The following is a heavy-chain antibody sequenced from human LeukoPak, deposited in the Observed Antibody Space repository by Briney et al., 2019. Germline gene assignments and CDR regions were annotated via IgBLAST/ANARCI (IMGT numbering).Heavy chain of an antibody. D-gene: IGHD5-12*01. CDR1: GFTFSSYG. V-gene: IGHV3-33*01. CDR3: AREGGYDFLAFFDY. Sequence: GGSLRLSCAASGFTFSSYGMHWVRQAPGKGLEWVAVIWYDGSNKYYADPVKGRFTISRDNSKNTLYLQMNSLRAEDTAVYYCAREGGYDFLAFFDYWGQGTLVTVSS. J-gene: IGHJ4*02. CDR2: IWYDGSNK.